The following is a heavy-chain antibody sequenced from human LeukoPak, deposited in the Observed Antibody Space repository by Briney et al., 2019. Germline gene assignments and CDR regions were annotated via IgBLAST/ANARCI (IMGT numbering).Heavy chain of an antibody. CDR3: ARIQYSSGWYWFDP. J-gene: IGHJ5*02. D-gene: IGHD6-19*01. CDR2: IHYSGST. CDR1: GGSISSYY. V-gene: IGHV4-59*01. Sequence: SETLSLTCTVSGGSISSYYWSWIRQPPGKGLEWIGYIHYSGSTNYNPSLKSRVTISVDTSKNQFSLKLSSVTAADTAVYYCARIQYSSGWYWFDPWGQGTLVTVSS.